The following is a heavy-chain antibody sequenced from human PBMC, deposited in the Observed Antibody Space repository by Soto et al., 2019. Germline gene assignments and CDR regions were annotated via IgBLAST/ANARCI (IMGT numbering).Heavy chain of an antibody. CDR1: GFTFSSYG. J-gene: IGHJ5*02. D-gene: IGHD3-16*02. Sequence: QVQLVESGGGVVQPGRSLRLSCAASGFTFSSYGMHWVRQAPGKGLEWVAVISYDGSNKYYADSVKGRFTISRDNSKNTLYLQMNSLRAEDTAVDYCASRRTRSVITFGGVIAESWGQGTLVTVSS. CDR2: ISYDGSNK. V-gene: IGHV3-30*03. CDR3: ASRRTRSVITFGGVIAES.